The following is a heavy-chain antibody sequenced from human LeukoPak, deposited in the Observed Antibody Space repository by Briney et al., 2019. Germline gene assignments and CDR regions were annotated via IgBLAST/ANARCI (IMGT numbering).Heavy chain of an antibody. CDR2: ITSGGGT. V-gene: IGHV3-23*01. J-gene: IGHJ4*02. D-gene: IGHD3-10*01. CDR3: VTDRRGILVRGTTFDY. Sequence: PGGSLRLSCAASGFTVSSDAMNWVRQAPGKGLEWVSAITSGGGTYYADSVKGRFTISRDNSKNTLYLQMSSLRAEDTAVYYCVTDRRGILVRGTTFDYWGQGTLVNVSS. CDR1: GFTVSSDA.